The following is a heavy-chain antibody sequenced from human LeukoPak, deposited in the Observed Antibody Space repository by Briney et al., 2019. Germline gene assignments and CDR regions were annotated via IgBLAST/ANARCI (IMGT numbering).Heavy chain of an antibody. J-gene: IGHJ4*02. V-gene: IGHV3-48*03. CDR1: GFTFSSYE. CDR3: AKARRELLLGY. Sequence: GGSLRLSCAASGFTFSSYEMNWVRQAPGKGLEWVSYISNSGTTIYYADSVKGRFTISRDNAKNSLYLQMNSLRAEDTAVYYCAKARRELLLGYWGQGTLVTVSS. D-gene: IGHD1-26*01. CDR2: ISNSGTTI.